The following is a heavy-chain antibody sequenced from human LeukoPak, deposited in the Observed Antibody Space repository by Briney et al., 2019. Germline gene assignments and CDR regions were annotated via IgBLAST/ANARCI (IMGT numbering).Heavy chain of an antibody. CDR1: GFTFRTYA. D-gene: IGHD5-24*01. Sequence: PGGSLRLSCAASGFTFRTYAMHWVRQAPGKGLEWVAVISYDGSNEHYADDSVKGRFTISRDNSKNTLYLQMNSLRAEDTAVYYCARDLKTDGHNYDYFDYWGQGTLVTVSS. J-gene: IGHJ4*02. CDR2: ISYDGSNE. V-gene: IGHV3-30-3*01. CDR3: ARDLKTDGHNYDYFDY.